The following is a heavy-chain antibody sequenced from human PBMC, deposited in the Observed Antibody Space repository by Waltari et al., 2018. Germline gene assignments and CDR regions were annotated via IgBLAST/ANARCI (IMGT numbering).Heavy chain of an antibody. CDR2: VSYSGTT. CDR3: ATYIGASVGTAAFDV. V-gene: IGHV4-39*01. Sequence: QLQLQESGPRLVRPSETLSLICRVSGVSITSNRHNWAWIRRSPGQGLAWIGTVSYSGTTYIRPSLKSRVSVSRDTSKNQVSLILGSVTAADMAVYYCATYIGASVGTAAFDVWGQGTMVTVSS. J-gene: IGHJ3*01. CDR1: GVSITSNRHN. D-gene: IGHD5-12*01.